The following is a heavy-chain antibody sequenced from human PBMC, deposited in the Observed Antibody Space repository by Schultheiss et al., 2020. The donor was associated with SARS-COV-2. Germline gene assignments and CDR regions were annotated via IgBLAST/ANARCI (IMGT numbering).Heavy chain of an antibody. CDR2: MNPNSGNT. J-gene: IGHJ6*02. CDR3: ARDGAHYYYGMGV. V-gene: IGHV1-8*03. D-gene: IGHD3-16*01. Sequence: ASVKVSCKASGYTFTSYYMHWVRQAPGQGLEWMGWMNPNSGNTGYAQKFQGRVTITRNTSISTAYMELSSLRSEDTAVYYCARDGAHYYYGMGVWGQGTTVTVSS. CDR1: GYTFTSYY.